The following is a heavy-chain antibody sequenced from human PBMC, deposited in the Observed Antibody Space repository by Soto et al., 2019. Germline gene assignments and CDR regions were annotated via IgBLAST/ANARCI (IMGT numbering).Heavy chain of an antibody. J-gene: IGHJ6*02. CDR3: ARGHMVPTFYDGMDV. D-gene: IGHD6-13*01. V-gene: IGHV4-59*01. CDR1: GGSISSYY. CDR2: IYSSRST. Sequence: QVQLQESGPGLVKPSETLSLTCTVSGGSISSYYWSCIRQPPGKGLEWLGYIYSSRSTNYNPFLRSRDTISVDTSKNQFPLKLSSVTAADTAVYYCARGHMVPTFYDGMDVWGQGPTVTVS.